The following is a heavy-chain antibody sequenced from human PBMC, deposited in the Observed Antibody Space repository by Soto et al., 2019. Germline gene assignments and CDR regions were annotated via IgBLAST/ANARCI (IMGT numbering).Heavy chain of an antibody. CDR3: VRGSYGEYDT. CDR2: LDPSSTYI. D-gene: IGHD4-17*01. V-gene: IGHV3-21*02. Sequence: EVQLVESGGGLVKPGGSLRLSCAASGFTFSAYTMNWVRQAPGKGLEWVSSLDPSSTYIYYADSVKGRFTLSRDNAKNALLRRLNSPRADDTALYHRVRGSYGEYDTWGQGTLVPVSS. CDR1: GFTFSAYT. J-gene: IGHJ5*02.